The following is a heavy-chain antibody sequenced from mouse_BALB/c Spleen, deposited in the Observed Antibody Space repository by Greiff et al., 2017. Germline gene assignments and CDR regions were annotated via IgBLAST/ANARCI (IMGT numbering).Heavy chain of an antibody. J-gene: IGHJ2*01. CDR2: IDPSDSYT. CDR1: GYTFTSYW. CDR3: TRSVITTEVYYFDY. D-gene: IGHD2-4*01. V-gene: IGHV1S127*01. Sequence: QVQLQQPGAELVKPGASVKMSCKASGYTFTSYWMHWVKQRPGQGLEWIGTIDPSDSYTSYNQKFKGKATLTVDTSSSTAYMQLSSLTSEDSAVYYCTRSVITTEVYYFDYWGQGTTLTVSS.